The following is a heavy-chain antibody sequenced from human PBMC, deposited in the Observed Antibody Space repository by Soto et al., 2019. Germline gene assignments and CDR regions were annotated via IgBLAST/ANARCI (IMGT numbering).Heavy chain of an antibody. V-gene: IGHV3-23*01. CDR3: EKTPVRFLEWLSVHFDY. D-gene: IGHD3-3*01. J-gene: IGHJ4*02. CDR2: ISGSGGST. Sequence: GSLRLSCAASGFTFSSYAMSWVRQAPGKGLEWVSAISGSGGSTYYADSVKGRFTISRDNSKNTLDLQMNSLRAEDTAVYCCEKTPVRFLEWLSVHFDYWGQGTLVTVSS. CDR1: GFTFSSYA.